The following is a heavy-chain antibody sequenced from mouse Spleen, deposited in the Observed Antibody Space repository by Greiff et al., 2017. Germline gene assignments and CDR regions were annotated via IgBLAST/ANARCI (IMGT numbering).Heavy chain of an antibody. Sequence: QVQLQQSGPGLVQPSQSLSITCTVSGFSLTSYGVHWVRQSPGKGLEWLGVIWSGGSTDYNAAFISRLSISKDNSKSQVFFKMNSLQADDTAIYYCARNKGYYGSSYGYFDVWGTGTTVTVSS. CDR2: IWSGGST. CDR1: GFSLTSYG. CDR3: ARNKGYYGSSYGYFDV. J-gene: IGHJ1*03. V-gene: IGHV2-2*01. D-gene: IGHD1-1*01.